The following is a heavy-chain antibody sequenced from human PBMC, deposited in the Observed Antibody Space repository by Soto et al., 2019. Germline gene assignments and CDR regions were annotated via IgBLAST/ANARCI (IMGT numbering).Heavy chain of an antibody. CDR3: AKGPIFGVENIYDY. V-gene: IGHV3-23*01. J-gene: IGHJ4*02. CDR2: MSGNGGSA. Sequence: EVQLLESGGGLVQPGGSLRLSCAASGFTFSSYAMSWVRQAPGKGLEWVSGMSGNGGSAYCADSGKGRFTISRDNSKKTLYLQMNSLRAEDTALYYCAKGPIFGVENIYDYWGQGTLVTVSS. D-gene: IGHD3-3*01. CDR1: GFTFSSYA.